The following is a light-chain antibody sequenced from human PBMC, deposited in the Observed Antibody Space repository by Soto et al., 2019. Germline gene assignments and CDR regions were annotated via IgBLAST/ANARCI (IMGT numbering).Light chain of an antibody. J-gene: IGLJ1*01. CDR2: EVT. CDR1: SSDVGSYNL. V-gene: IGLV2-23*02. Sequence: QSVLTQPASVSGSPGQSITISCTGTSSDVGSYNLVSWYQQYAGKAPKLMIFEVTKRPSGISNRFSGSKSGNTASLTISGLQAEDEADYHCCSYAGGRTSYVLGTGTKVTAL. CDR3: CSYAGGRTSYV.